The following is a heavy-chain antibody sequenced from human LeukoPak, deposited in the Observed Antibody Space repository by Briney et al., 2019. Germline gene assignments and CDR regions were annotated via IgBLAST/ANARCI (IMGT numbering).Heavy chain of an antibody. CDR2: ISSSSSYI. CDR3: ARDLNRYSGSLGD. Sequence: GGSLRLSCAASGFTFSSYSMNWVRQAPGKGLEWVSSISSSSSYIYYADSVKDRFTISRDNAKNSLYLQMDSLRAEDTAVYYCARDLNRYSGSLGDWGQGTLVTVSS. D-gene: IGHD1-26*01. V-gene: IGHV3-21*01. CDR1: GFTFSSYS. J-gene: IGHJ4*02.